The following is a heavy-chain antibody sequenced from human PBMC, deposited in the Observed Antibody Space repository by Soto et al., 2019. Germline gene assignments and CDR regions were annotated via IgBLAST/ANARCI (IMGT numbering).Heavy chain of an antibody. J-gene: IGHJ4*02. Sequence: PGGSLRLSCAASGFTFSSYGMHWVRQAPGKGLEWVAVISYDGSNKYYADSVKGRFTISRDNSKNTLYLQMNSLRAEDTAVYYCGPSYYDSSGYSDTVAYWGQGTLVTVSS. CDR2: ISYDGSNK. CDR1: GFTFSSYG. CDR3: GPSYYDSSGYSDTVAY. D-gene: IGHD3-22*01. V-gene: IGHV3-30*03.